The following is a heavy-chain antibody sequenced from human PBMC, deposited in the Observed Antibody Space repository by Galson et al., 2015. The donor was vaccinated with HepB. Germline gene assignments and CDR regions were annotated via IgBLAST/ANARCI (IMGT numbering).Heavy chain of an antibody. Sequence: SVKVSCKASGGTFSSYAISWVRQAPGQGLEWMGGIIPIFGIANYAQKFQGRVTITADESTSTAYMELSSLRSEDTAVYYCARANYDSSGYYLHAFDIWGQGTMVTVSS. CDR2: IIPIFGIA. V-gene: IGHV1-69*13. J-gene: IGHJ3*02. CDR1: GGTFSSYA. CDR3: ARANYDSSGYYLHAFDI. D-gene: IGHD3-22*01.